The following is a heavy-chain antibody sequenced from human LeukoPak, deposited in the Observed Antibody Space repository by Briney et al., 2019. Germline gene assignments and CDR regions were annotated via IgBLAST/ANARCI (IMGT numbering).Heavy chain of an antibody. CDR2: IRQDGSEK. CDR1: GLTFSIYW. V-gene: IGHV3-7*01. D-gene: IGHD3/OR15-3a*01. CDR3: ARGGGDWNYVHY. Sequence: GGSLILSCAASGLTFSIYWMTWVRQAPGKGLEWVANIRQDGSEKYYVDSVRGRFTISRDNAKNSLYLQMNSLRAEDTAVYYCARGGGDWNYVHYWGQGTLVTVSS. J-gene: IGHJ4*02.